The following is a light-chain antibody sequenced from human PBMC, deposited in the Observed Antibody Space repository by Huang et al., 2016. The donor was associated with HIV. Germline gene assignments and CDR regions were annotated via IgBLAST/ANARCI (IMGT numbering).Light chain of an antibody. CDR2: DAS. J-gene: IGKJ1*01. V-gene: IGKV1-33*01. CDR3: QHYDNLRT. CDR1: QDISNY. Sequence: DIQMTQSPSSLSASVGDRVTITCQASQDISNYLNWYKQKPGKAPKRLIYDASNLEKGVSSRFSGSGSGTDFTFTISSLQPEDIATYYCQHYDNLRTFGQGTKVEIK.